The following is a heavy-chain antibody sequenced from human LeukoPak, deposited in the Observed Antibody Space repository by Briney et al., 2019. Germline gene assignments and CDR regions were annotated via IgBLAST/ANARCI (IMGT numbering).Heavy chain of an antibody. D-gene: IGHD3-3*01. CDR3: ARGTIFGVVPYYFDY. V-gene: IGHV4-39*01. J-gene: IGHJ4*02. CDR2: IYYSGST. CDR1: GGSISSSSYY. Sequence: PSETLSLTCTVSGGSISSSSYYWGWIRQPPGKGLEWIGSIYYSGSTYYNPSLKSRVPISVDTSKNQFSLKLSSVTAADTAVYYCARGTIFGVVPYYFDYWGQGTLVTVSS.